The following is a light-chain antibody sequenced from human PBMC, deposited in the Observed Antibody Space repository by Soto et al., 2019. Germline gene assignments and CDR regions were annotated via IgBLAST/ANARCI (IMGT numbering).Light chain of an antibody. CDR3: QQYNDWLPIT. CDR1: QSVGSN. V-gene: IGKV3-15*01. J-gene: IGKJ5*01. Sequence: EIVMTQSSATLSVSPGETVTISCRASQSVGSNLGWYQQKPGQPPRLLIYTASTRATGVPARFSGSGSGTEFTLTISSLQSHDFAGYYCQQYNDWLPITLCQGTRLDIK. CDR2: TAS.